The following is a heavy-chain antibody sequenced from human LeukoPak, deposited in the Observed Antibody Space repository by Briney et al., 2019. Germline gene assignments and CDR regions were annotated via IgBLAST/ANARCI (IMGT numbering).Heavy chain of an antibody. Sequence: QSGGSLRLSCGASGITFSSYSMNWVRQAPGKGLEWVSYISSSGSTKYYADSVKGRFTISRDNARNSLYLQMNSLRAEDTAVYLCARGGLSIMGYWGQGTLVTVSS. CDR3: ARGGLSIMGY. V-gene: IGHV3-48*01. D-gene: IGHD2/OR15-2a*01. CDR1: GITFSSYS. CDR2: ISSSGSTK. J-gene: IGHJ4*02.